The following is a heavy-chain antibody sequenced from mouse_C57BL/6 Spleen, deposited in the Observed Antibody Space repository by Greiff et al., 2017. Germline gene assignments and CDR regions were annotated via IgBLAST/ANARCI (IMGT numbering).Heavy chain of an antibody. V-gene: IGHV5-17*01. CDR1: GFTFSDYG. J-gene: IGHJ4*01. CDR2: ISSGSSTI. CDR3: ANRVTTVVPYAMDY. Sequence: EVMLVESGGGLVKPGGSLKLSCAASGFTFSDYGMHWVRQAPEKGLEWVAYISSGSSTIYYADTVKGRFTISSNNAKNTLFLQMTSLRSEDTAMYYCANRVTTVVPYAMDYWGQGTSVTVSS. D-gene: IGHD1-1*01.